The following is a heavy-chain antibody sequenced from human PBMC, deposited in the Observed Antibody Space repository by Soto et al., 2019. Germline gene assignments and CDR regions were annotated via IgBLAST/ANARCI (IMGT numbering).Heavy chain of an antibody. CDR1: GFSVSSYS. CDR2: ISSIASHI. J-gene: IGHJ5*02. V-gene: IGHV3-21*01. D-gene: IGHD2-15*01. CDR3: ARGYAGYFSVVTFYWFVP. Sequence: EVQLVESGGGLVKPGGSRRLSCAASGFSVSSYSMNWVRQAPGKGLEWVSSISSIASHINYADSVKGRFTFSRDNSKKSMYLRMNSLRAEDTAVYYCARGYAGYFSVVTFYWFVPWGQGTLVTVSS.